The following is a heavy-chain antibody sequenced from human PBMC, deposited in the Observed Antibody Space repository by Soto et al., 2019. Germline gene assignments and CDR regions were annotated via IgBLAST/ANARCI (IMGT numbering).Heavy chain of an antibody. CDR3: AKDLGAAAGDPDY. CDR2: ISYDGSNK. CDR1: GFTFSSYG. J-gene: IGHJ4*02. Sequence: GGSLRLSCEASGFTFSSYGMHWVRQAPGKGLEWVAVISYDGSNKYYADSVKGRFTISRDNSKNTLYLQMNSLRAEDTAVYYCAKDLGAAAGDPDYWGQGTLVTVSS. D-gene: IGHD6-13*01. V-gene: IGHV3-30*18.